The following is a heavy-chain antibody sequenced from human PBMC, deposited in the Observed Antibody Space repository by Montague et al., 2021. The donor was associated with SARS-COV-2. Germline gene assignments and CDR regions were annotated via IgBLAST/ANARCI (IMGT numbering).Heavy chain of an antibody. V-gene: IGHV4-61*02. Sequence: TLSLTCTVSGGSISSGSYYWSWIRQPAGKGLEWIGRFSISGSTNYNPSLKSRVTISVDTSKNQFSLKLSSVTAADTAVHYCARDIAVAGLFDYWGQGTLVTVSS. CDR3: ARDIAVAGLFDY. J-gene: IGHJ4*02. D-gene: IGHD6-19*01. CDR1: GGSISSGSYY. CDR2: FSISGST.